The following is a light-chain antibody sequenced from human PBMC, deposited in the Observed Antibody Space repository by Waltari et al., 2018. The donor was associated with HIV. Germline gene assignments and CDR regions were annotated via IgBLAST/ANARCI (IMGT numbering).Light chain of an antibody. Sequence: DIVMTQSPLSLPVTPGEPASISCRSSQSLLHSNGYNYLDWYLQKPGQSPQFLIYLGSNRASGVPDRFSGSGSGTNFTLKISRVEAEDVGVYYCMQALQIPATIGPGTKVDIK. V-gene: IGKV2-28*01. CDR1: QSLLHSNGYNY. CDR2: LGS. J-gene: IGKJ3*01. CDR3: MQALQIPAT.